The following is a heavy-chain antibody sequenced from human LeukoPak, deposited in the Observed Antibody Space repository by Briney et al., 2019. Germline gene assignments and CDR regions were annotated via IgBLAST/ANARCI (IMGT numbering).Heavy chain of an antibody. V-gene: IGHV3-21*01. CDR3: AKDRSGVTYFDP. J-gene: IGHJ5*02. Sequence: GGSLRLSCAASGFTFSSYSMNWVRQAPGKGLEWVSSISSSSSYIYYADSVKGRFTISRDNSKNTLYLQMNSLRAEDTAVYYCAKDRSGVTYFDPWGQGTLVTVSS. CDR2: ISSSSSYI. D-gene: IGHD3-3*01. CDR1: GFTFSSYS.